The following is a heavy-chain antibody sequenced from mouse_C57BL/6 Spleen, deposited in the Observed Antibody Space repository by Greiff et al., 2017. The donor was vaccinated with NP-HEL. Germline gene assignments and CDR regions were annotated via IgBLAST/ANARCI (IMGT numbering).Heavy chain of an antibody. CDR3: ARIGGSFDY. V-gene: IGHV1-22*01. Sequence: EVQLQESGPELVKPGASVKMSCKASGYTFTDYNMHWVKQSHGKSLEWIGYINPNNGGTSYNQKFKGKATLTVNKSSSTAYMELRSMTSEDSAVYYCARIGGSFDYWGQGTTLTVSS. CDR1: GYTFTDYN. D-gene: IGHD1-1*02. CDR2: INPNNGGT. J-gene: IGHJ2*01.